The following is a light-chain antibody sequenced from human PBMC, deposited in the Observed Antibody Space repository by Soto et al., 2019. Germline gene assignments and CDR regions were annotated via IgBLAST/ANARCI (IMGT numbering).Light chain of an antibody. J-gene: IGKJ4*01. CDR2: DAS. V-gene: IGKV1-6*01. Sequence: AIQMTQSPSSLSASVGDRVTITCRASQGIRNDLSWHQQKPGKAPKLLIYDASSLQSGVPSRFSGSGSGTDFTLTISSLQPEDFGTYYCLQDDGYPLTFGGGTKVEIK. CDR1: QGIRND. CDR3: LQDDGYPLT.